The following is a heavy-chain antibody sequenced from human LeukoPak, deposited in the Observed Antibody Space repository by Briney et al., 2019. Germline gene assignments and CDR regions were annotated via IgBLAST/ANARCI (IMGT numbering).Heavy chain of an antibody. J-gene: IGHJ4*02. CDR1: GFTFSSYG. V-gene: IGHV3-48*01. CDR3: AKSYGDYGFDY. D-gene: IGHD4-17*01. CDR2: ISSSGSTI. Sequence: GGSLRLSCAASGFTFSSYGMNWVRQAPGKGLEWVSYISSSGSTIYYADSVKGRFTISRDNSKNTLYLQMNSLRAEDTAVYYCAKSYGDYGFDYWGQGTLVTVSS.